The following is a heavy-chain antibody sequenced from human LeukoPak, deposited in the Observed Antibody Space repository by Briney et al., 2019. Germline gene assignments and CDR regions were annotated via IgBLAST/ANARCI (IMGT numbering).Heavy chain of an antibody. J-gene: IGHJ4*02. CDR3: ARDRGFDYYDSSGYVGEFDY. V-gene: IGHV3-7*01. Sequence: GGSLRLSCAASGFTFSSYWMSWVRQAPGKGLEWVATIKYDGSDKYYVDSVKGRFTISRDNAKNSLYLQMNSLRAEDTAVYYCARDRGFDYYDSSGYVGEFDYWGQGTLVTVSS. CDR1: GFTFSSYW. CDR2: IKYDGSDK. D-gene: IGHD3-22*01.